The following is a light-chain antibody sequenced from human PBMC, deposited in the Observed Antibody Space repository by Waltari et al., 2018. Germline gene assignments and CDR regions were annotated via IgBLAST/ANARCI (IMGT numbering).Light chain of an antibody. J-gene: IGKJ1*01. CDR2: DAS. CDR3: LQRSLWPWT. V-gene: IGKV3-11*01. CDR1: QTVSPY. Sequence: IVLTQSPATLSLSPGERPTLSCRPSQTVSPYLAWFQQKPGQAPRLLIYDASNRAPGIPARFSGSGSGTDFSLTISSLEPEDFAVYYCLQRSLWPWTFGQGTKVAVK.